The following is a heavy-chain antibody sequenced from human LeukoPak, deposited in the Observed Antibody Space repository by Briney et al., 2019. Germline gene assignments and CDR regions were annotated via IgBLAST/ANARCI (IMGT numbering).Heavy chain of an antibody. CDR3: ARVSGVVTPRLHYYYYMDV. CDR1: GFTFSRYW. CDR2: INSDGSNT. J-gene: IGHJ6*03. V-gene: IGHV3-74*01. Sequence: GGSLRLSCAASGFTFSRYWMHWVRQAPGKGLMWVSHINSDGSNTSYADSVKGRFTISRDNAKNTLHLQMNSLRAEDTAVYYCARVSGVVTPRLHYYYYMDVWGKGTTVTISS. D-gene: IGHD4-23*01.